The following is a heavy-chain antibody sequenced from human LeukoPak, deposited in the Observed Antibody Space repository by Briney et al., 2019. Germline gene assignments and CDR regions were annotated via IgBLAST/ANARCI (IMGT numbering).Heavy chain of an antibody. D-gene: IGHD5/OR15-5a*01. CDR1: GFTFSSYA. J-gene: IGHJ4*02. CDR3: AIPCRRATALSYFDY. V-gene: IGHV3-23*01. Sequence: GGSLRLSCAASGFTFSSYAMSWVRQAPGKGLEWVSAISGSGGSTYYADSVKGRFTISRDNSKNTLYLQMTILRAEDTAVYYCAIPCRRATALSYFDYWGQGTLVTVSS. CDR2: ISGSGGST.